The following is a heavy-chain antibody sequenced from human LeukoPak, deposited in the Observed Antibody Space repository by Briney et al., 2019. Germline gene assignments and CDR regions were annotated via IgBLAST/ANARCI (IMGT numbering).Heavy chain of an antibody. CDR3: ARTRKYSSDDDC. Sequence: KPSETLSLTCTVSGGSISSSSYYWGWIRQPPGKGLEWIGSIYYSGSTYYNPSLKSRVTISVDTSKNQFSLKLSSVTAADTAVYYCARTRKYSSDDDCWGQGTLVTVSS. D-gene: IGHD6-19*01. J-gene: IGHJ4*02. CDR1: GGSISSSSYY. V-gene: IGHV4-39*01. CDR2: IYYSGST.